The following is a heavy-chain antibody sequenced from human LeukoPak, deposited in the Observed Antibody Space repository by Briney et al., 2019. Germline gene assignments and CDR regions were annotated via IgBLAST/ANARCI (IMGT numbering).Heavy chain of an antibody. CDR1: GFTFSDSW. D-gene: IGHD1-14*01. CDR2: IKQDGSEK. CDR3: ARARPEGSYFDY. Sequence: GGSLRLSCAASGFTFSDSWMSWVRQAPGKGLEWVANIKQDGSEKYYVDSVKGRFTISRDNAKNSLYLQMNSLRAEDTAVYYCARARPEGSYFDYWGQGTLVTVSS. V-gene: IGHV3-7*01. J-gene: IGHJ4*02.